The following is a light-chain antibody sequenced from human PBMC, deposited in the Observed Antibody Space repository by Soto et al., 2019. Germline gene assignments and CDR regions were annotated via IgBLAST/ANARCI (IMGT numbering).Light chain of an antibody. CDR3: QQYNSYPYT. Sequence: DIQMTQSPSTLAASVGYRVTINCRASQSISSWWAWYQQKPGKAPKLLIYDASSLESGGPSRFSGSGSWTEFTLTISSLQPDYFATYYCQQYNSYPYTFGQGTKREIK. CDR1: QSISSW. J-gene: IGKJ2*01. V-gene: IGKV1-5*01. CDR2: DAS.